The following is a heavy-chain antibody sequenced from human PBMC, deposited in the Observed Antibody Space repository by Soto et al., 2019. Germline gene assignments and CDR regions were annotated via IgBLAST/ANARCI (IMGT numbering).Heavy chain of an antibody. V-gene: IGHV3-48*01. Sequence: GGSLRLSCAASGFPLSSYNMNWVRQTPGKGLEWLSYIGLSGSPTYYVDSVKGRFTISRDNAKNSLYLQVNSLRVADTAVYYCARDLAPFGAFDIWGQGTTVTVSS. J-gene: IGHJ3*02. D-gene: IGHD3-3*01. CDR3: ARDLAPFGAFDI. CDR1: GFPLSSYN. CDR2: IGLSGSPT.